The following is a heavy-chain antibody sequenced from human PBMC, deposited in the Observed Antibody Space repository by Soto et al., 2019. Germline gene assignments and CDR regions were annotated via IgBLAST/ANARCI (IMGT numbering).Heavy chain of an antibody. Sequence: ETLSLTCTVSGGSISSYYWTWIRQPPGKGLEWIGYIYYSGSTNYNPSLKSRVTISVDTSKNQFSLKLSSVTAADTAVYYCARHWGWAFDYWGQGTLVTVSS. V-gene: IGHV4-59*08. D-gene: IGHD3-16*01. CDR3: ARHWGWAFDY. CDR1: GGSISSYY. J-gene: IGHJ4*02. CDR2: IYYSGST.